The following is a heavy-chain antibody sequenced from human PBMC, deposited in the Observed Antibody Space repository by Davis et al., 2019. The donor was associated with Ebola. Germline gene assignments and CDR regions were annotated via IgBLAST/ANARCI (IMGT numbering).Heavy chain of an antibody. V-gene: IGHV3-48*04. J-gene: IGHJ4*02. D-gene: IGHD2-15*01. CDR3: AREPPIVVVVAVDY. Sequence: GESLKISCAASGFTFSSYGMHWVRQAPGKGLEWVSYISSSSTIYYADSVKGRFTISRDNAKNSLYLQMNSLRAEDTAVYYCAREPPIVVVVAVDYWGQGTLVTVSS. CDR1: GFTFSSYG. CDR2: ISSSSTI.